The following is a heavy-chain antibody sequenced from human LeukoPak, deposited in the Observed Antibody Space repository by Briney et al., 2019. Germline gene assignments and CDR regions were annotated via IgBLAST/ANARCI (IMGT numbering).Heavy chain of an antibody. Sequence: PGGSLRLSCAASGFTFSGSGMHWVRQPPCKGLEWVAFVHYDGRNKHYADSVRGRFTIPRDNSNNTLYLQMISVRPEDTAVYYCADRTSGYWGQGTRVTVSS. J-gene: IGHJ4*02. CDR1: GFTFSGSG. CDR3: ADRTSGY. D-gene: IGHD1-14*01. CDR2: VHYDGRNK. V-gene: IGHV3-30*02.